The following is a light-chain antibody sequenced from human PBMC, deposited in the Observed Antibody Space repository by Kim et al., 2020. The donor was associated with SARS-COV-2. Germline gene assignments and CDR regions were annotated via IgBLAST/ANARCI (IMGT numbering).Light chain of an antibody. CDR1: SLRSYY. CDR2: GKD. V-gene: IGLV3-19*01. J-gene: IGLJ3*02. CDR3: NSRDSSGNHPPWV. Sequence: GQTVRITCQGDSLRSYYAIWYQQKPGQAPVLVIYGKDNRPSGIPDRFSGSSSGNTASLTITGAQAEDEADYYCNSRDSSGNHPPWVFGGGTQLTVL.